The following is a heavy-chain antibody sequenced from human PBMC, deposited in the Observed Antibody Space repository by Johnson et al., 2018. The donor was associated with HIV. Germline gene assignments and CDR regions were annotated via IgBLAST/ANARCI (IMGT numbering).Heavy chain of an antibody. CDR2: LDTDGSST. J-gene: IGHJ3*02. V-gene: IGHV3-74*01. Sequence: VQLVESGGGLVQPGGSLRLSCAASGFTFSSYWMHWVRQAPGKGLVWVSRLDTDGSSTSYADSVKGRFPISRDNAKNTLYLQMNSLRAEDTAVYYCARAAYYYDTSGYYGAFDIWGQGTMVTVSS. CDR3: ARAAYYYDTSGYYGAFDI. D-gene: IGHD3-22*01. CDR1: GFTFSSYW.